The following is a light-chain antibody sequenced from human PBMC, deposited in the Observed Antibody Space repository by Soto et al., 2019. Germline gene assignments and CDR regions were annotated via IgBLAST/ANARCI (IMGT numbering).Light chain of an antibody. V-gene: IGKV1-9*01. J-gene: IGKJ5*01. Sequence: DIQLTQSPSFLSASVGDRVTITCRASQGISSYLAWYQQKPGQAPKLLIYEASTLQSGVPSRFSGSGSGTDFTLTISSLLPEDFATYHCQQLSSFPFTFGQGTRLEIK. CDR3: QQLSSFPFT. CDR2: EAS. CDR1: QGISSY.